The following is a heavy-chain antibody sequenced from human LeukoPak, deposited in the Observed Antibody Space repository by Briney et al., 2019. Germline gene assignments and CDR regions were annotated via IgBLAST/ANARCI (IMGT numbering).Heavy chain of an antibody. CDR2: IRSKIYGGTT. J-gene: IGHJ4*02. CDR3: STGQYSSGWYDILFDY. CDR1: VLTFGDYA. V-gene: IGHV3-49*03. Sequence: GGSLRLSCTASVLTFGDYAMSWFRQAPGKGLEWVGFIRSKIYGGTTEYAASVKGRFTISRDDSKSIAYLQMNSLRTEETAVYYCSTGQYSSGWYDILFDYWGQGTLVTVSS. D-gene: IGHD6-19*01.